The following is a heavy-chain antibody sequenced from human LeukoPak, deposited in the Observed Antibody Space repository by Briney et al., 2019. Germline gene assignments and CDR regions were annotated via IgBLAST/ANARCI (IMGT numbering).Heavy chain of an antibody. Sequence: PGGSLRLSCAASGFTFSSYIMNWVRQAPGKGLEWVSSISSSSSYIYYADSVKGRFTISRDNAKNSLYLQMNSLRAEDTAVYYCARVEETYYYGSGSSICDYWGQGTLVTVSS. CDR3: ARVEETYYYGSGSSICDY. CDR2: ISSSSSYI. J-gene: IGHJ4*02. V-gene: IGHV3-21*01. CDR1: GFTFSSYI. D-gene: IGHD3-10*01.